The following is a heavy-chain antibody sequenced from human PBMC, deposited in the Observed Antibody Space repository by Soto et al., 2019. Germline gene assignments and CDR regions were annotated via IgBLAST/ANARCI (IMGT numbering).Heavy chain of an antibody. Sequence: GGSLRLSCAASGFTFKNYAMTWVRQAPGKGLEWVSLIYGSGGSTDYADSVKGRFTISRDNSKNMLYVQMNSLRDEDTAVYYCARKDVAFDYWGQGISVTVSS. D-gene: IGHD5-12*01. CDR3: ARKDVAFDY. J-gene: IGHJ4*02. CDR2: IYGSGGST. V-gene: IGHV3-23*01. CDR1: GFTFKNYA.